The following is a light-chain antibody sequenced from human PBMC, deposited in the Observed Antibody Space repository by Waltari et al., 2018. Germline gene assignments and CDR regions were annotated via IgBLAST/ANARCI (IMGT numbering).Light chain of an antibody. V-gene: IGKV3-15*01. CDR1: QSLGTN. Sequence: EIVMTQFPVSLSVFPGDRAPLFCRASQSLGTNVAWYQQRPGRAPRLLIYDSSIKAPGVPTRISASGSGTEFSLVISSLRREDFAVYYCQQYERRPYSFGQGTKVDI. CDR2: DSS. J-gene: IGKJ2*03. CDR3: QQYERRPYS.